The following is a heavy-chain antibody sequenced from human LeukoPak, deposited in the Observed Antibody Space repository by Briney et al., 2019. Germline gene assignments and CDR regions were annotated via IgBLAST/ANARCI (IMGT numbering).Heavy chain of an antibody. D-gene: IGHD3-16*01. J-gene: IGHJ4*02. Sequence: ASVKVSCKASGYTFASYVINWVRQAPGQGLEWMGWINTNTGNPTYAQGFTGRFVFSLDTSASTAYLQISSLKAEDTAVYYCARDLLSGGDYWGQGTLVTVSS. CDR2: INTNTGNP. CDR1: GYTFASYV. V-gene: IGHV7-4-1*02. CDR3: ARDLLSGGDY.